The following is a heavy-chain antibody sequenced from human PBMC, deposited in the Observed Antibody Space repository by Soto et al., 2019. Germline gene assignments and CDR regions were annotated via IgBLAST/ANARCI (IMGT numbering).Heavy chain of an antibody. CDR1: GGSISSGDYY. D-gene: IGHD3-3*01. Sequence: QVQLQESGPGLVKPSQTLSLTCTVSGGSISSGDYYWSWIRQHPGKGLEWIGYIYYSGSTYYNPSLQSRVTISVDTSKNQFSLKLNSVNAADTAVYYCARWWSGSRQGFDPWGQGTLVTVSS. V-gene: IGHV4-31*03. J-gene: IGHJ5*02. CDR2: IYYSGST. CDR3: ARWWSGSRQGFDP.